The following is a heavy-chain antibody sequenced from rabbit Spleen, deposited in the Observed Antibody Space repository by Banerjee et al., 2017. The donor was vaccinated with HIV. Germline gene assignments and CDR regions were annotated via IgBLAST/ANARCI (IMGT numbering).Heavy chain of an antibody. J-gene: IGHJ4*01. CDR1: GFSFSSSYY. CDR2: IYGGSSGST. Sequence: QSLEESGGDLVKPGASLTLTCTASGFSFSSSYYMCWVRRAPGKGLECIACIYGGSSGSTWYASWAKGRFTISKTSSTTVTLQMTSLTAADTATYFCARGSATMTMVITGYYLKLWGQGTLVTVS. CDR3: ARGSATMTMVITGYYLKL. V-gene: IGHV1S40*01. D-gene: IGHD2-1*01.